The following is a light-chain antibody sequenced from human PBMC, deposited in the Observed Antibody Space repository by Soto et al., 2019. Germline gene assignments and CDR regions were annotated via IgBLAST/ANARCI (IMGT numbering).Light chain of an antibody. CDR3: LQFNTCPWT. V-gene: IGKV1-5*03. CDR2: KVS. CDR1: QNIGSW. Sequence: DILMTQSPSTLSASAGDRVTLTCRASQNIGSWLAWYQQQPGKGPRFLINKVSNLETGVPSRISGSGSGTEFTLTISSLQPDDFATYYCLQFNTCPWTFGQGTKVEIK. J-gene: IGKJ1*01.